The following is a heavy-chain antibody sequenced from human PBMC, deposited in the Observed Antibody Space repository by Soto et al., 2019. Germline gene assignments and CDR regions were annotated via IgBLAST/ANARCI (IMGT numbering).Heavy chain of an antibody. CDR3: ARASVAGTGSYFDY. CDR1: GFTFSSYG. Sequence: QEQLVESGGGVVQPGKSLRLSCAASGFTFSSYGMHWVRQAPGQGLAWVAVIWYDGSNKYYADSVKGRFTISRDNSKNTLYLQMNSLRAEDTAVYYCARASVAGTGSYFDYWGQGTLVTVSS. J-gene: IGHJ4*02. D-gene: IGHD6-19*01. V-gene: IGHV3-33*08. CDR2: IWYDGSNK.